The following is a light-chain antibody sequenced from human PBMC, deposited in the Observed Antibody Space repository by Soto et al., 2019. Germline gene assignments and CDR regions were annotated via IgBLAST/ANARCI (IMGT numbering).Light chain of an antibody. Sequence: SYELTQSPSVPVAPGKTARITCGGNNIGTKSVHWYQQKPGQAPVLVIYSDNDRPSGIPARFSGSNSGHTATLTISRVEAGDEADYYCQLWDNTGDRVLFGGGTKLTVL. CDR3: QLWDNTGDRVL. CDR1: NIGTKS. J-gene: IGLJ2*01. V-gene: IGLV3-21*04. CDR2: SDN.